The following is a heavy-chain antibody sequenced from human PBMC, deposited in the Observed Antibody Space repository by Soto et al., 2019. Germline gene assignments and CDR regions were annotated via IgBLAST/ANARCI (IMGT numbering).Heavy chain of an antibody. CDR2: IIPIFGTA. V-gene: IGHV1-69*13. D-gene: IGHD3-10*01. CDR3: ARDPITMVRGVIETSVDYYYYGMDV. J-gene: IGHJ6*02. Sequence: ASVKVSCKASGGTFSSYAISWVRQAPGQGLEWMGGIIPIFGTANYAQKFQGRVTITADESTSTAYMGLSSLRSEDTAVYYCARDPITMVRGVIETSVDYYYYGMDVWGQGTTVTVSS. CDR1: GGTFSSYA.